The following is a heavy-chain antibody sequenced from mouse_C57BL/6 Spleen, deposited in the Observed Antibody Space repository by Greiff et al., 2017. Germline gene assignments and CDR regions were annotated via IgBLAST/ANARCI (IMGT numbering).Heavy chain of an antibody. CDR1: GYTFTSYW. Sequence: QVQLQQPGAELVKPGASVKLSFKASGYTFTSYWMHWVKQRPGQGLEWIGMIHPNSGSTNYNEKFKSKATLTVDKSSSTAYMQLSSLTSEDSAVYYCAEGGASGFAYWGQGTLVTVSA. V-gene: IGHV1-64*01. J-gene: IGHJ3*01. CDR2: IHPNSGST. CDR3: AEGGASGFAY.